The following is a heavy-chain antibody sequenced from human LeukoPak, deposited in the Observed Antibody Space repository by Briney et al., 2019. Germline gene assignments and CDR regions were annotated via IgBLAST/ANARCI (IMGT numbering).Heavy chain of an antibody. Sequence: SETLSLTCTVSGGSISSYYWSWIRQPPGKGLEWIGYIYYSGSTNYNPSLKSRVTISVDTSKNQFSLKLSSVTAADTAVYYCARGMGGGYKYPNYWGQGTLVTVSS. D-gene: IGHD5-24*01. CDR3: ARGMGGGYKYPNY. V-gene: IGHV4-59*01. J-gene: IGHJ4*02. CDR2: IYYSGST. CDR1: GGSISSYY.